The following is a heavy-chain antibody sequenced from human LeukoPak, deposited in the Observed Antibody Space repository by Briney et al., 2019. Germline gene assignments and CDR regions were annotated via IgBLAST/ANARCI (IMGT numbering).Heavy chain of an antibody. Sequence: GGSLRLSCAASGFTFSIYAMSWVRQAPGKGLEWVSAISNSGGFTYYADSVRGRFTISRDNSKNTLYLQMISLRAEDTAIYYCVARESLNIRSSGWDGGLDYWGQGTLVTVSS. D-gene: IGHD6-19*01. V-gene: IGHV3-23*01. CDR1: GFTFSIYA. CDR2: ISNSGGFT. J-gene: IGHJ4*02. CDR3: VARESLNIRSSGWDGGLDY.